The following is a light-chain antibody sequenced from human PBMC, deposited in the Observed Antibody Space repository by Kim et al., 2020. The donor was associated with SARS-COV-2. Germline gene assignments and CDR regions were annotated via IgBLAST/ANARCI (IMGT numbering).Light chain of an antibody. V-gene: IGKV3-20*01. J-gene: IGKJ2*01. Sequence: VLTQSPDTLSLSPGERATLSCRASQSVSSSFLAWYQHKPGQAPTLLIYDSSTRATGIPDRFTGSGSGTDFTLTISRLEPEDFALYFCQHFGGSSYTFGQWTKLEI. CDR1: QSVSSSF. CDR3: QHFGGSSYT. CDR2: DSS.